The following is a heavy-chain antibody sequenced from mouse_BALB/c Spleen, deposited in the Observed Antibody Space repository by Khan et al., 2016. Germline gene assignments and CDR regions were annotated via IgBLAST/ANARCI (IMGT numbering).Heavy chain of an antibody. CDR1: GYSITSDYA. CDR2: ISYSGST. V-gene: IGHV3-2*02. CDR3: ARGTLDY. Sequence: VQLKESGPGLVKPSQSLSLTCTVTGYSITSDYAWNWIRQFPGNKLEWMGYISYSGSTSYNPSLKSRISITRDTSKNQFFLQLNSVTTEDTATYYCARGTLDYWGQGTTLTVSS. J-gene: IGHJ2*01.